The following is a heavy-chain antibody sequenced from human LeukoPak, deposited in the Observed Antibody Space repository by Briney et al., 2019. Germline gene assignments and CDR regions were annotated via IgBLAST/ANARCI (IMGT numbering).Heavy chain of an antibody. Sequence: GGSLRLSCAASGFTFRSYAMSWVRQAPGKGLEWVSGISGSGGNPYHADSVKGRFTISRDNSKNTLLLQMNSLRAEDTAVSYCVREQYCSGTSCFELGYWCQGTLVTVSS. J-gene: IGHJ4*02. CDR3: VREQYCSGTSCFELGY. D-gene: IGHD2-2*01. CDR2: ISGSGGNP. CDR1: GFTFRSYA. V-gene: IGHV3-23*01.